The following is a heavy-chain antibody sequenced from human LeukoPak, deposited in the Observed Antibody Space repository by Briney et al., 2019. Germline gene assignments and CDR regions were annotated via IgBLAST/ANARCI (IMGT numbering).Heavy chain of an antibody. CDR2: ISSSGCTI. Sequence: GGSLRLSCAASGFTFSDYYMSWLRQAPGKGLEWVSYISSSGCTIYYADSVKGRFTISRDNAKNSLYLQTNSLRAEDTAVYYCARDPRLFASSGYIDYWGQGTLVTVSS. D-gene: IGHD3-22*01. CDR3: ARDPRLFASSGYIDY. V-gene: IGHV3-11*04. CDR1: GFTFSDYY. J-gene: IGHJ4*02.